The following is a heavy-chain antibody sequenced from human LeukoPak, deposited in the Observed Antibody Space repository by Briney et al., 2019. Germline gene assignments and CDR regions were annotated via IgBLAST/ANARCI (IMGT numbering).Heavy chain of an antibody. V-gene: IGHV3-33*08. CDR1: GFTFSSYG. D-gene: IGHD1-26*01. J-gene: IGHJ4*02. CDR3: ARDPLVSGGDSGSYFDY. Sequence: GGSLRLSCAASGFTFSSYGMHWVRQAPGKGLEWVAVIWYDGSNKYYADSVKGRFTISRDNSKNTLYLQMNSLRAEDTAVYYCARDPLVSGGDSGSYFDYWGQGTLVTVSS. CDR2: IWYDGSNK.